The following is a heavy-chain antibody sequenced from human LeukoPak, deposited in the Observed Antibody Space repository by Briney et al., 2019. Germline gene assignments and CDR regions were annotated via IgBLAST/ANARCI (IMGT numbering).Heavy chain of an antibody. CDR1: GGSFSTYY. CDR3: ARDAKYYYGSRTYFFFEY. V-gene: IGHV4-4*07. J-gene: IGHJ4*02. D-gene: IGHD3-10*01. CDR2: IYTSGAT. Sequence: SETLSLTCTVSGGSFSTYYWGWIRQPAGKGLEWIGHIYTSGATNYNPSLKSRVTMSIDTSKNQFSLKLSSVTAADTAVYYCARDAKYYYGSRTYFFFEYWGQGTLLTVSS.